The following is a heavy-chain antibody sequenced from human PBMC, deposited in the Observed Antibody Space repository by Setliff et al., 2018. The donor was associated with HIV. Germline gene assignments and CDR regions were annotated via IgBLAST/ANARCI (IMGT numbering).Heavy chain of an antibody. J-gene: IGHJ5*02. Sequence: SETLSLTCSVSGASISSISYYWGWIRQPPGKGLEWIGSIFYSGSTFYNPSLKRRVTISADTSKNQFSLKMGSLTAADTAVYYCARGWGARSYSRPSWFDPWGQGTLVTV. CDR1: GASISSISYY. CDR2: IFYSGST. V-gene: IGHV4-39*07. D-gene: IGHD3-10*01. CDR3: ARGWGARSYSRPSWFDP.